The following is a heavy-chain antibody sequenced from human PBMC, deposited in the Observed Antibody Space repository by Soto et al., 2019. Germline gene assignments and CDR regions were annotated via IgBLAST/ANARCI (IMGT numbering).Heavy chain of an antibody. Sequence: ASVKVSCKASGYTFITYDINWVRQATGQGLEWMGWMNPSNGNAGYAQKFQGRLTMTRNTSISTAYMELSSLRSDDTAVYFCARAPDGSGSYYYFDNWGQGTLVTVSS. V-gene: IGHV1-8*01. CDR2: MNPSNGNA. CDR3: ARAPDGSGSYYYFDN. D-gene: IGHD3-22*01. J-gene: IGHJ4*02. CDR1: GYTFITYD.